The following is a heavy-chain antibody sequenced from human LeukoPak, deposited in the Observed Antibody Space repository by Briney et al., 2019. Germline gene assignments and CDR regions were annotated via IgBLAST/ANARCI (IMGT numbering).Heavy chain of an antibody. CDR1: GLTFNTYS. Sequence: GGSLRLSCAATGLTFNTYSMNWVRQAPGKGLEWVSSISSSSSYIYYADSVKGRFSISRDNAQNSVYLQLNSLRAEDTAVYYCAGGSSRNSYYFDCWGQGTLVTVSS. J-gene: IGHJ4*02. V-gene: IGHV3-21*01. D-gene: IGHD6-13*01. CDR2: ISSSSSYI. CDR3: AGGSSRNSYYFDC.